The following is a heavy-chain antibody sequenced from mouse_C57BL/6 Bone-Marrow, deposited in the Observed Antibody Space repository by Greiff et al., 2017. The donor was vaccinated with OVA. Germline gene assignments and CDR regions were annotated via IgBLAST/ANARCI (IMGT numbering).Heavy chain of an antibody. CDR1: GFNIKDYY. D-gene: IGHD2-10*01. Sequence: VQLQQSGAELVKPGASVKLSCTASGFNIKDYYMNWVKQRTGQGLEWIGRIDPEDGETKYAPKFQGKATLTADTSSNTAYLQLSSLTSEDTAVDYCARSYPAWVAYWGQGTLVTVSA. V-gene: IGHV14-2*01. CDR3: ARSYPAWVAY. CDR2: IDPEDGET. J-gene: IGHJ3*01.